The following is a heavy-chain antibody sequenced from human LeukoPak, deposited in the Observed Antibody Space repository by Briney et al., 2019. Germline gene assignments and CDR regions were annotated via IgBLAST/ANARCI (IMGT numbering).Heavy chain of an antibody. Sequence: SETLSLTCAVSGGSISSGGYYWSWIRQHPGKGLEWIGYIYYSGSTYYNPSLKSRVTISVDTSKNQFSLKLSSVAAADTAVYYCASAEQQLVGGLYYWGQGTLVTVSS. CDR1: GGSISSGGYY. D-gene: IGHD6-13*01. V-gene: IGHV4-31*11. J-gene: IGHJ4*02. CDR3: ASAEQQLVGGLYY. CDR2: IYYSGST.